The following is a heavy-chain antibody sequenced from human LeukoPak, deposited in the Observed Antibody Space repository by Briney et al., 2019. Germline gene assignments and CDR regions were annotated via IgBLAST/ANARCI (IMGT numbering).Heavy chain of an antibody. V-gene: IGHV3-53*01. CDR1: GFTVSSNY. Sequence: SGGSLRLSCAASGFTVSSNYMSWVRQAPGKGLEWVSVIYSGGSTYYADSVKGRFTISRDNAKNSLYLQMNSLRAEDTAVYYCARGGPTPRITMIVVVWGQGTLVTVSS. CDR2: IYSGGST. J-gene: IGHJ4*02. CDR3: ARGGPTPRITMIVVV. D-gene: IGHD3-22*01.